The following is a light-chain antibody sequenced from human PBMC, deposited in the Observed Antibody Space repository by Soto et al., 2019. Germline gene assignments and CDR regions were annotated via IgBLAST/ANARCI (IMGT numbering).Light chain of an antibody. CDR3: QQADSFPLT. CDR1: QDISNQ. Sequence: DIPMTQSPSSVSASVGDRVTITCRASQDISNQLAWYQQKPGKAPALLIFAASNLQSGVPSRFSGSGSGTDYTLSISNLQPEDFATYYCQQADSFPLTFGGGTKVEI. J-gene: IGKJ4*01. CDR2: AAS. V-gene: IGKV1D-12*01.